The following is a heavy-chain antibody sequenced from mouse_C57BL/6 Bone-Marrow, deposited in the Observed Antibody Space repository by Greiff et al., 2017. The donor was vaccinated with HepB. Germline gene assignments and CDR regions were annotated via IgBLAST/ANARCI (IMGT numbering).Heavy chain of an antibody. CDR3: ARGEFITTVVDYFDY. Sequence: DVQLQESGPGLVKPSQSLSLTCSVTGYSITSGYYWNWIRQFPGNKLEWMGYISYDGSNNYNPSLKNRISITRDTSKNQFFLKLNSVTTEDTATYYCARGEFITTVVDYFDYWGQGTTLTVSS. V-gene: IGHV3-6*01. CDR1: GYSITSGYY. CDR2: ISYDGSN. J-gene: IGHJ2*01. D-gene: IGHD1-1*01.